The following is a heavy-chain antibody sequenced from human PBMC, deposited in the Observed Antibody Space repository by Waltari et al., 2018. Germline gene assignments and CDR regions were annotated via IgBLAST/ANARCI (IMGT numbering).Heavy chain of an antibody. J-gene: IGHJ6*03. D-gene: IGHD3-3*01. CDR1: GGSFNDYY. CDR3: ARVSSYYDFWSSSSYYYYMDV. Sequence: QVQLQQWGAGLLQPSETLSLTCAVYGGSFNDYYWSWIRPPPGKGLEWIGEIYHSGTTNYNPSLKSRVTISVDTSKKLFSLRLTSVTAADTAVYYCARVSSYYDFWSSSSYYYYMDVWDKGTTVTVSS. CDR2: IYHSGTT. V-gene: IGHV4-34*02.